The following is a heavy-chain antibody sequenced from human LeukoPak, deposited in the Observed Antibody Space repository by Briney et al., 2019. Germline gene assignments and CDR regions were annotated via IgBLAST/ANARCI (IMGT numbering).Heavy chain of an antibody. CDR1: GYTFTGYY. V-gene: IGHV1-2*02. CDR2: INPNSGGT. Sequence: ASVKVSCKASGYTFTGYYMHWVRQAPGQGLEWMGWINPNSGGTNYAQKFQGRVTMTGDTSISTAYMELSRLRSDDTAVYYCARVYPWRPLGPVKSIPETNWFDPWGQGTLVTVSS. CDR3: ARVYPWRPLGPVKSIPETNWFDP. J-gene: IGHJ5*02. D-gene: IGHD3-3*01.